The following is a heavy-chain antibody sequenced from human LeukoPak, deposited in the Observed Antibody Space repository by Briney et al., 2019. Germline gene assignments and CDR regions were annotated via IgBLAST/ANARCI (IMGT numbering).Heavy chain of an antibody. J-gene: IGHJ4*02. CDR2: IYHSGST. CDR3: ARHFGSVVTSPGFGD. D-gene: IGHD4-23*01. V-gene: IGHV4-4*02. CDR1: GRAISSSNW. Sequence: PSETVSLTCVVSGRAISSSNWWSWVRQPPGKGVECIGEIYHSGSTNYNPSLKSRVTISIDKSKDQFSLKLSSVTAADTAVYYCARHFGSVVTSPGFGDWGQGTLVTVSS.